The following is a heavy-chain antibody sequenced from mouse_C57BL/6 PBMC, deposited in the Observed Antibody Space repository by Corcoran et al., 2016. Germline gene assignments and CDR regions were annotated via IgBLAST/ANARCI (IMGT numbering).Heavy chain of an antibody. D-gene: IGHD3-2*02. J-gene: IGHJ1*03. CDR1: GYAFSSYW. V-gene: IGHV1-80*01. CDR2: IYPVDGGT. Sequence: QVQLQQSGAELVKPGAPVKISCKASGYAFSSYWMNWVKQRPGKGLEWIGQIYPVDGGTNYNGKCKGKATLTADKSSSTPYMQVSSLTSEDSVVYFSARLEADQATDWYFDVWGTGTTVTVSS. CDR3: ARLEADQATDWYFDV.